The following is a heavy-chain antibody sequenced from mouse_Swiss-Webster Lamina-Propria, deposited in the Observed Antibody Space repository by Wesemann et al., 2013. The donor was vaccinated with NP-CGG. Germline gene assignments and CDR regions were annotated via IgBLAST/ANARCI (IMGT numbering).Heavy chain of an antibody. V-gene: IGHV1-69*02. CDR1: GYTFTSYW. J-gene: IGHJ1*01. CDR2: IYPSDSYT. CDR3: TRSRTGTGYFDV. D-gene: IGHD4-1*01. Sequence: QVQLQQPGAELVRPGASVKLSCKASGYTFTSYWINWVKQRPGQGLEWIGNIYPSDSYTNYNQKFKDKATLTVDKSSSTAYMQLSSPTSEDSAVYYCTRSRTGTGYFDVWGAGTTVTVSS.